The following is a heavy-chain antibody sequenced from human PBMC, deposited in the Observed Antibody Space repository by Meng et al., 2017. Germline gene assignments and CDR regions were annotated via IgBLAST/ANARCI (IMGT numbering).Heavy chain of an antibody. J-gene: IGHJ5*02. V-gene: IGHV4-4*02. D-gene: IGHD3-10*01. CDR2: SYHSGST. CDR3: ARGTVLLWFGELLHRNWFDP. CDR1: AGSLSCSNW. Sequence: SGHGRVKPSRAPSLTCPVCAGSLSCSNWWSWVRHPPGKGLECIGESYHSGSTNYNPSRKSRVTISVDKSKNQFSLKLSSVTAADTVVYYCARGTVLLWFGELLHRNWFDPWGQGTLVTVSS.